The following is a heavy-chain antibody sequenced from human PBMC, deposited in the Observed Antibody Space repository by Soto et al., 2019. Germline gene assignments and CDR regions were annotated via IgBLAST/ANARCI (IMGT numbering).Heavy chain of an antibody. Sequence: GGSLRLSCAASGFTFSNAGMSWVRQAPGKGLEWVGRIKSKTDGGTTDYAAPVKGRFTISRDDAKNTLYLQMNSLKYEDTAVYFCTTTLAGDSRYFDYWGQGTLVTVSS. CDR3: TTTLAGDSRYFDY. J-gene: IGHJ4*02. V-gene: IGHV3-15*01. D-gene: IGHD7-27*01. CDR2: IKSKTDGGTT. CDR1: GFTFSNAG.